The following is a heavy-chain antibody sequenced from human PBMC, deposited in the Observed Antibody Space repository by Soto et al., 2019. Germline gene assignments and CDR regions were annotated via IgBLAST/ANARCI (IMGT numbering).Heavy chain of an antibody. V-gene: IGHV1-69*08. D-gene: IGHD4-17*01. CDR2: IIPILGIA. J-gene: IGHJ6*02. CDR3: ARDEDTAKFTVTTSYYYYGMDV. CDR1: GGTFSSYT. Sequence: QVQLVQSGAEVKKPGSSVKVSCKASGGTFSSYTISWVRQAPGQGLEWMGRIIPILGIANYAQKFQGRVTITADKSTSTAYMVLSSLRSEDTAVYYCARDEDTAKFTVTTSYYYYGMDVWGQGTTVTVSS.